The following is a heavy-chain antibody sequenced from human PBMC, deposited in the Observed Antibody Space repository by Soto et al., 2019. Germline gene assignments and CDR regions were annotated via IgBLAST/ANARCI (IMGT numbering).Heavy chain of an antibody. Sequence: SQTLSLTGAISGSSVSSNIPAWDCIRQSPSRGLEWLGRTYYRSKWYNDYAVSVKSRITINPDTSKNQFSLQLNSVTPEDTAVYYCARGYSYGYHEYYGMDVWGQGTTVTVSS. CDR3: ARGYSYGYHEYYGMDV. V-gene: IGHV6-1*01. CDR1: GSSVSSNIPA. CDR2: TYYRSKWYN. J-gene: IGHJ6*01. D-gene: IGHD5-18*01.